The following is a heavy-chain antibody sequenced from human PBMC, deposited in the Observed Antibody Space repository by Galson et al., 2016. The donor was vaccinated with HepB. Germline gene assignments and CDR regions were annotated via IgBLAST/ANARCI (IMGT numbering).Heavy chain of an antibody. CDR3: GRLSYESKDDY. CDR1: GFTDSSYS. V-gene: IGHV3-21*01. CDR2: ISSSSSYI. J-gene: IGHJ4*02. Sequence: SLRLSCAASGFTDSSYSMNWVRRAPGKGLEWVSSISSSSSYIYYADSLKGRFTISRDNAKNSLYLDMNCLRAEDRAVYYCGRLSYESKDDYWGQGTLVTVSS. D-gene: IGHD3-22*01.